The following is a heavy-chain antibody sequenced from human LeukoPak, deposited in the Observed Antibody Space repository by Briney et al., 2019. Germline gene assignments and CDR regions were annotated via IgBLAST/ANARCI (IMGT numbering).Heavy chain of an antibody. D-gene: IGHD3-10*01. CDR2: ISAYNGNT. CDR1: GYTFTTYG. Sequence: ASVKVSCKASGYTFTTYGISWVRQAPGQGLEWMGWISAYNGNTNYAQKLQGRVTMTTDTSTSTAYMELRSLRSDDTALYYCARDASVRRGVKFEYFRHWGQGTLVTVSS. CDR3: ARDASVRRGVKFEYFRH. V-gene: IGHV1-18*01. J-gene: IGHJ1*01.